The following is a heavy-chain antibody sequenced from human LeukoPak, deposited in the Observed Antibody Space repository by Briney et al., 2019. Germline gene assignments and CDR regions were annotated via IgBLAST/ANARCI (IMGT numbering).Heavy chain of an antibody. CDR2: ISGSGDTT. D-gene: IGHD5-24*01. V-gene: IGHV3-23*01. J-gene: IGHJ4*02. CDR3: TRVGYIDEGIDY. CDR1: GFTFSSYA. Sequence: GGSLRLSCAASGFTFSSYAMSWVRQAPEKGLEWVSGISGSGDTTHYADSVKGRFTISRDNAKNSLYLQMNSLRAEDTAIYYCTRVGYIDEGIDYWGQGTLVTVSS.